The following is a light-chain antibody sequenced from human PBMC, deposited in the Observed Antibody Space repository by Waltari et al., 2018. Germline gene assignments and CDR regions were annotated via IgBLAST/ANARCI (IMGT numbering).Light chain of an antibody. J-gene: IGKJ1*01. CDR1: QDIRYD. CDR3: LQDSHYPWT. Sequence: AVQLTQSPSSLSASVGARVTITFRSSQDIRYDLSWYPHKPGSAPKLLIYLTYSLQSGVPPRFSGSGSGTEFTLTISSLQPEDYATYYCLQDSHYPWTFGPGTKVEI. V-gene: IGKV1-6*02. CDR2: LTY.